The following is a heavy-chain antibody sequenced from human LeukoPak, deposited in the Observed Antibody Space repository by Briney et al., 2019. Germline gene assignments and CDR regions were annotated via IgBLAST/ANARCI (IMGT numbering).Heavy chain of an antibody. V-gene: IGHV3-48*02. CDR2: ISSSSSTI. D-gene: IGHD4-17*01. CDR3: ARDGSNDYGDYVVDY. J-gene: IGHJ4*02. Sequence: QPGRSLRLSCAASGFTFSSYAMHWVRQAPGKGLEWVSYISSSSSTIYYADSVKGRFTISRDNAKNSLYLQMNSLRDEDTAVYYCARDGSNDYGDYVVDYWGQGTLVTVSS. CDR1: GFTFSSYA.